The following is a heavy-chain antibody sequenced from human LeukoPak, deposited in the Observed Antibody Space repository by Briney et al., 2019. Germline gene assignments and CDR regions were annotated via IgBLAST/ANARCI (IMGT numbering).Heavy chain of an antibody. CDR2: ISGSGGST. V-gene: IGHV3-23*01. Sequence: GGSLRLSCAASGFTFSSYAMSWVRQAPGKGLEWVSAISGSGGSTYYADSVKGRFTISRDNSKNTLYLQMNSLRAEDTAVYYCAKSGGDIVVVVAATEFDYWGQGTLVTGSS. CDR1: GFTFSSYA. CDR3: AKSGGDIVVVVAATEFDY. J-gene: IGHJ4*02. D-gene: IGHD2-15*01.